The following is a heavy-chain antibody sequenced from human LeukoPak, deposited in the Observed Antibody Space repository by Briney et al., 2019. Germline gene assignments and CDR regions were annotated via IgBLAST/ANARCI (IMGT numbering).Heavy chain of an antibody. V-gene: IGHV3-23*01. CDR3: AKGNPVAGTSSWFDP. CDR1: GFTFSSYA. D-gene: IGHD6-19*01. J-gene: IGHJ5*02. CDR2: ISGSGGST. Sequence: GGSLRLSCAASGFTFSSYAMSWVRQAPGKGLEWVSAISGSGGSTYYADSVKGRFTVSRDNSKNTLYLQMNSLRAEDTAVYYCAKGNPVAGTSSWFDPWGQGTLVTVSS.